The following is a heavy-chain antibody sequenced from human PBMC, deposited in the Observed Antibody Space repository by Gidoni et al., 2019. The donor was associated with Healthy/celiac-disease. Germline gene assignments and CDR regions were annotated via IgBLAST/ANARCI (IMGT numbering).Heavy chain of an antibody. V-gene: IGHV4-31*03. CDR2: IYYSGST. Sequence: HVQLQESGPGLVKPSQTLSLTCTVSGGSISSGGYYWSWIRQHPGKGLEWIGYIYYSGSTYYNPSIKSRVTISVDTSKNQFSLKLSSVTAADTAVYYCARDHGLSVRTWAFDIWGQGTMVTVSS. D-gene: IGHD1-1*01. J-gene: IGHJ3*02. CDR3: ARDHGLSVRTWAFDI. CDR1: GGSISSGGYY.